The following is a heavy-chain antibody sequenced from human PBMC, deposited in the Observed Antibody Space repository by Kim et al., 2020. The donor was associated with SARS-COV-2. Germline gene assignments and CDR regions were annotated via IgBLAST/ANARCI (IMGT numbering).Heavy chain of an antibody. V-gene: IGHV3-23*01. Sequence: GGSLRLSCAASGVTFSNYAMSWVRQAPGKGLEWVSIIRGSGAVTYYADSVKGRFTVSRDNSKNTLYLQMNSLRAEDTAVYYCASGGSGGQYYYGLDVWGQGATITVS. CDR1: GVTFSNYA. D-gene: IGHD3-10*01. CDR2: IRGSGAVT. CDR3: ASGGSGGQYYYGLDV. J-gene: IGHJ6*02.